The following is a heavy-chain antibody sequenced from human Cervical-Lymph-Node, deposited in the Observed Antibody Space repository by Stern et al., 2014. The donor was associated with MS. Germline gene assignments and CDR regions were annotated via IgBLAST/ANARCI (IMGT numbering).Heavy chain of an antibody. D-gene: IGHD2-15*01. CDR3: ARMREYCSGGICFAGYYDS. CDR2: IFSTGET. J-gene: IGHJ4*02. V-gene: IGHV2-26*01. Sequence: ESGPVLVKPTETLTLTCSVSGFSLSNAAMGVSWIRQPPGMALECLAHIFSTGETAYSTSLKSRLTISKDTSRSQVVLTMTNMDPVDTATYYCARMREYCSGGICFAGYYDSWGQGTLVTVSS. CDR1: GFSLSNAAMG.